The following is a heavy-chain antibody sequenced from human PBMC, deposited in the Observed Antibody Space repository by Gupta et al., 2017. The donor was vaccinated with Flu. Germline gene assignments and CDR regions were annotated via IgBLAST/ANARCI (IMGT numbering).Heavy chain of an antibody. Sequence: GRFTISRDNTKSSLYLQMNSLRAEDTAVYYCARDLGEGYYYGMDVWGPGTTVTVSS. J-gene: IGHJ6*02. CDR3: ARDLGEGYYYGMDV. V-gene: IGHV3-11*06.